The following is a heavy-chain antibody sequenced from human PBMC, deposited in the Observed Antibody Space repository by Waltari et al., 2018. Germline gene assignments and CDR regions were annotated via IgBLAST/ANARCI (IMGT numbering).Heavy chain of an antibody. CDR3: ARSLRAYSSSSLFDY. V-gene: IGHV3-21*01. Sequence: EVQLVESGGGLVKPGGSLRLSCAASGFTFSSYSMNWVRQAPGKGLEWVSSISSSSSYIYYADSVKCRFTISRDNAKNSLYLQMNSLRAEDTAVYYCARSLRAYSSSSLFDYWGQGALVTVSS. J-gene: IGHJ4*02. CDR2: ISSSSSYI. CDR1: GFTFSSYS. D-gene: IGHD6-6*01.